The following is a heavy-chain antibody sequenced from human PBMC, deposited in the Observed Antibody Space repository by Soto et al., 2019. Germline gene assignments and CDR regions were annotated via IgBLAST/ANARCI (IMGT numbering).Heavy chain of an antibody. CDR1: GYTFNIYG. Sequence: QIQLVQSGAEVKKPGASVKVSCKASGYTFNIYGINWVRQAPGQGLEWMGWISAFNGKTNYAQNVQGRVTMTTDTSTSTAYGELRGLGSDDTAVYYCARDRGPKGRGFFPFDYWGHGTLVTVSS. CDR2: ISAFNGKT. D-gene: IGHD3-10*01. V-gene: IGHV1-18*01. J-gene: IGHJ4*01. CDR3: ARDRGPKGRGFFPFDY.